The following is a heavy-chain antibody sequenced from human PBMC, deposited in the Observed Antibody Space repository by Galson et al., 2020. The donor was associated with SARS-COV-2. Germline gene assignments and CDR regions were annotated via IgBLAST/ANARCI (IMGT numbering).Heavy chain of an antibody. V-gene: IGHV3-30-3*01. D-gene: IGHD6-19*01. CDR1: GFTFSSYA. CDR2: ISYDGSNK. Sequence: GESLKISCAASGFTFSSYAMHWVRQAPGKGLEWVAVISYDGSNKYYADSVKGRFTISRDNSKNTLYLQMNSLRAEDTAVYYCARDASGWYCDYWGQGTLVTVSS. CDR3: ARDASGWYCDY. J-gene: IGHJ4*02.